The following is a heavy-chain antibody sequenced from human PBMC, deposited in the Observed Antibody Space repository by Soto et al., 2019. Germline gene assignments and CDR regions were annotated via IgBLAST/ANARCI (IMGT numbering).Heavy chain of an antibody. CDR2: IDPSDSYT. D-gene: IGHD3-10*01. V-gene: IGHV5-10-1*01. CDR1: GYSFTSYW. Sequence: PGESLKISCKGSGYSFTSYWISWVRQMPGKGLEWMGRIDPSDSYTNYSPSFQGHVTISADKSISTAYLQWSSLKASDTAMYYCARPARITMVRGVMYGMDVWGQGTTVTVSS. J-gene: IGHJ6*02. CDR3: ARPARITMVRGVMYGMDV.